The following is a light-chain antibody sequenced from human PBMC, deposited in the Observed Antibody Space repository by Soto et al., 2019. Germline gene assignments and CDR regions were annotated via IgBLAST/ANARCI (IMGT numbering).Light chain of an antibody. CDR2: GAS. CDR3: QQYNSYTWT. Sequence: DIQMTQSPSTLSASVGDRVTITCRASQNIDRWLAWYQQKPGKAPNLLIYGASNLESGVPSRFSGSGSGTEFTLTISSLRHDDFATYYCQQYNSYTWTSGKCNQVDIK. CDR1: QNIDRW. V-gene: IGKV1-5*03. J-gene: IGKJ1*01.